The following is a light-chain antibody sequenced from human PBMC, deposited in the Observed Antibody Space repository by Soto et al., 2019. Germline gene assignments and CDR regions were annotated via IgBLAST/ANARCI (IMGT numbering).Light chain of an antibody. CDR1: QSISGY. Sequence: DIQMTQSPSSLSASVGDRVTITCRASQSISGYLNWYQQKPGKAPKLLIYAASSLQSGVPSRFSGSGSGTDFTLTISSLQPEDFATYYCQQSYSTPRTFGQGPKVEIK. CDR2: AAS. CDR3: QQSYSTPRT. V-gene: IGKV1-39*01. J-gene: IGKJ1*01.